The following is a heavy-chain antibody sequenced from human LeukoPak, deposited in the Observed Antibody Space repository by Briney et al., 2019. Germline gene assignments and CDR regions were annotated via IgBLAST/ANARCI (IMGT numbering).Heavy chain of an antibody. CDR3: AASGFGFGEFPSYFYYYLDV. V-gene: IGHV1-58*02. CDR1: GFTFTRSA. CDR2: IVVGSGNT. Sequence: SVKVSCKASGFTFTRSAMQWVRQARGQRLEWIGWIVVGSGNTKYAQKFLERVTITRDMSTGTAYMELSSLRSEDTAVYYCAASGFGFGEFPSYFYYYLDVWGKGTTVTISS. D-gene: IGHD3-10*01. J-gene: IGHJ6*03.